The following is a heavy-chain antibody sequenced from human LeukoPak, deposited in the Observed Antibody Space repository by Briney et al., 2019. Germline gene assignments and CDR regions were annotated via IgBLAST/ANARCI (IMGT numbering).Heavy chain of an antibody. Sequence: SVKVSCKASGYTFTSYDINWVRQAPGQGLEWMGGIIPIFGTANYAQKFQGRVTITADKSTSTAYMELSSLRSGDTAVYYCAKAVLRFLEWSPTDYWGQGTLVTVSS. J-gene: IGHJ4*02. D-gene: IGHD3-3*01. CDR2: IIPIFGTA. CDR1: GYTFTSYD. CDR3: AKAVLRFLEWSPTDY. V-gene: IGHV1-69*06.